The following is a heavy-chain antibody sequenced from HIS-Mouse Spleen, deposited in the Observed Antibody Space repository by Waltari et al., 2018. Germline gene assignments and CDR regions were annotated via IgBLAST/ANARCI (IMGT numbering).Heavy chain of an antibody. Sequence: QVQLVQSGAEVKKPGASVRVSCKASGYTFTGYYMHWVRQAPGQGLEWMGWINPNSGGTNYAQTFQGRVTMTRDTSISTAYMELSRLRSDDTAVYYCARGNWDWGQGTLVTVSS. D-gene: IGHD7-27*01. V-gene: IGHV1-2*02. J-gene: IGHJ4*02. CDR1: GYTFTGYY. CDR3: ARGNWD. CDR2: INPNSGGT.